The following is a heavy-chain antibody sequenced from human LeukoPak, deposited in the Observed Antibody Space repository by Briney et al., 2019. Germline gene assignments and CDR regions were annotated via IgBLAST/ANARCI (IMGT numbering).Heavy chain of an antibody. Sequence: ASVKVSCKASGYTFTSYGISWVRQAPGQGLEWMGWISAYNGNTNYAQKLQGRVTMTTDTSTSTAYMELRSLRSDDTAVYYCASSSWYSSSSGYFQLWGQGTLVTVSS. CDR3: ASSSWYSSSSGYFQL. CDR2: ISAYNGNT. D-gene: IGHD6-6*01. V-gene: IGHV1-18*01. J-gene: IGHJ1*01. CDR1: GYTFTSYG.